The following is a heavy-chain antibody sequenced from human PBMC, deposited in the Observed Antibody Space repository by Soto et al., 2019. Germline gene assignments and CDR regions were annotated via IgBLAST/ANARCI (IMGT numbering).Heavy chain of an antibody. CDR1: GGSVSSRSYF. D-gene: IGHD2-15*01. V-gene: IGHV4-39*01. CDR3: ARQRVIPATPTNWFDP. Sequence: QVQVQESGPGLVKPSDTLSLTCTVSGGSVSSRSYFWGWIRQPPGKGLEWIGTIYYNGSTYYNPSLKSRVTLAVDTSTNQFSLKLTAVTASDTAVYYCARQRVIPATPTNWFDPWGQGTLVTVSS. J-gene: IGHJ5*02. CDR2: IYYNGST.